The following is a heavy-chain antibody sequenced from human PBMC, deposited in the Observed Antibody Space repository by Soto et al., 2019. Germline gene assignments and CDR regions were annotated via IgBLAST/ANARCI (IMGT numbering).Heavy chain of an antibody. V-gene: IGHV3-23*01. Sequence: EVQLLESGGGLVQPGGSLRLSCAASGFTFNAYAMTWVRQAPGKGLEWVSAIGGSGGNRYYAHSVRGRFTISRDNSKDTVDLQMNSLRVEDTAVYYCARVASDYINSVDNWGQGILVTVSS. CDR1: GFTFNAYA. CDR2: IGGSGGNR. J-gene: IGHJ4*02. D-gene: IGHD4-4*01. CDR3: ARVASDYINSVDN.